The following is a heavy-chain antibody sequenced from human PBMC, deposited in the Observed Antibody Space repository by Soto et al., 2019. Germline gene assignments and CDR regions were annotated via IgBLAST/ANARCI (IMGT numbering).Heavy chain of an antibody. Sequence: SETLSLTCTVSGGSISSSSYYWGWIRQPPGKGLEWIGSIYYSGSTYYNPSLKSRVTISVDTSKNQFSLKLSSVTAADTAVYYCARQKQQLVTFYYYYGMEVWGQGTTVTVSS. D-gene: IGHD6-13*01. CDR1: GGSISSSSYY. CDR2: IYYSGST. V-gene: IGHV4-39*01. J-gene: IGHJ6*02. CDR3: ARQKQQLVTFYYYYGMEV.